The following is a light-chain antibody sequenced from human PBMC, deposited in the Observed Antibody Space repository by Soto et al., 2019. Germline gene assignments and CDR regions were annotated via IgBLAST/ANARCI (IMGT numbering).Light chain of an antibody. CDR1: SSDIGGYNF. CDR2: EVS. CDR3: SSYTSSNTVV. V-gene: IGLV2-14*01. Sequence: QSALTQPASVSGSPGQSITFSCTGTSSDIGGYNFVSWYQQHPGKAPKLMIYEVSHRPSGVSNRFSGSKSGNTASLTISGLQAEDEADYYCSSYTSSNTVVFGGGTQLTVL. J-gene: IGLJ2*01.